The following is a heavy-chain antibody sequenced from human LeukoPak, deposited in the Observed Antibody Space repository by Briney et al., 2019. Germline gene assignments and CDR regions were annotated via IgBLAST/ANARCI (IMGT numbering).Heavy chain of an antibody. D-gene: IGHD5-12*01. CDR3: ARAGGRGYSGYDSDY. V-gene: IGHV3-30*04. J-gene: IGHJ4*02. Sequence: GGSLRLSCAASGFTFSSYAMHWVRQAPGKGLEWVAVISYDGSNKYYADSVKGRFTISRDNSKNTLYLQMNSLRAEDTAVYYCARAGGRGYSGYDSDYWGQGTLVTVSS. CDR1: GFTFSSYA. CDR2: ISYDGSNK.